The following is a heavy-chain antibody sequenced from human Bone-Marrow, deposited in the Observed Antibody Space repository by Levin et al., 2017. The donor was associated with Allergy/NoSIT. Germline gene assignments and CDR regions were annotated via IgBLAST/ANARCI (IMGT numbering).Heavy chain of an antibody. V-gene: IGHV1-46*03. Sequence: GESLKISCKASGYTFTSYYMHWVRQAPGQGLEWMGIINPSGGSTSYAQKFQGRVTMTRDTSMSTVYMELSSLRSEDTAVYYCAREVGGYSYEFNYFDYWGQGTLVTVSS. D-gene: IGHD5-18*01. CDR2: INPSGGST. CDR1: GYTFTSYY. CDR3: AREVGGYSYEFNYFDY. J-gene: IGHJ4*02.